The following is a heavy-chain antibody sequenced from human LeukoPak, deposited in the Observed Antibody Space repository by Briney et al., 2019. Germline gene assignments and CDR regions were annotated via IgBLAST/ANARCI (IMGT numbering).Heavy chain of an antibody. CDR3: ARAKAADGKYQGFDY. J-gene: IGHJ4*02. D-gene: IGHD6-13*01. Sequence: PGGSLRLSCAASGFTFSSYAMHWVRQAPGKGLEYVSAISSNGGSTYYANSVKGRFTISRDNSKNTLYLQMGSLRAEDMAVYYCARAKAADGKYQGFDYWGQGTLVTVSS. V-gene: IGHV3-64*01. CDR1: GFTFSSYA. CDR2: ISSNGGST.